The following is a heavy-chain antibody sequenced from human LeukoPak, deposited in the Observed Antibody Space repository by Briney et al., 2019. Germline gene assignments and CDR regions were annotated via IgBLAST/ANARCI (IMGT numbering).Heavy chain of an antibody. Sequence: GGSLRLSCAASGFTFSSYAMSWVRQAPGKGLEWVAVISYDGSNKYYADSVKGRFTISRDNSKNTLYLQMNSLRAEDTAVYYCARPGYCSGSSCYPSYYFDYWGQGTLVTVSS. CDR1: GFTFSSYA. J-gene: IGHJ4*02. V-gene: IGHV3-30-3*01. D-gene: IGHD2-15*01. CDR3: ARPGYCSGSSCYPSYYFDY. CDR2: ISYDGSNK.